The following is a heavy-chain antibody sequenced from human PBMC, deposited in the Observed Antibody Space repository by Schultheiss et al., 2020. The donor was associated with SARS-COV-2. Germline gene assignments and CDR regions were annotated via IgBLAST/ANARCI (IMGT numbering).Heavy chain of an antibody. CDR1: GGSFSGYY. CDR3: ARVKQWLNAFDI. Sequence: SETLSLTCAVYGGSFSGYYWSWIRQPPGKGLEWIGEINLSGSTNYNPSLKSRVTMSVDTSKNQFSLKLSSVTAADTAVYYCARVKQWLNAFDIWGQGTMVTVAS. V-gene: IGHV4-34*01. D-gene: IGHD6-19*01. CDR2: INLSGST. J-gene: IGHJ3*02.